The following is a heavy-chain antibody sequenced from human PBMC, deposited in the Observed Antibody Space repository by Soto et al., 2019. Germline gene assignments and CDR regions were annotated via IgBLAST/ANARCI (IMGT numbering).Heavy chain of an antibody. D-gene: IGHD2-21*02. CDR1: GGSISGYY. J-gene: IGHJ6*02. Sequence: SETLSLTCAVSGGSISGYYWSWIRQPPGKGLEWIGYMYNTGSTVYNPSFKSRVTISVDTSKNQFSLKMNSVTAADTAVYYCARDLWGYCGTDCYPLDVWGQGTTVTVSS. V-gene: IGHV4-59*01. CDR3: ARDLWGYCGTDCYPLDV. CDR2: MYNTGST.